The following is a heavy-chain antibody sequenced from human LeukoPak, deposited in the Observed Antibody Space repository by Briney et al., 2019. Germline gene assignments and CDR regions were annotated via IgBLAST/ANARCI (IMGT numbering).Heavy chain of an antibody. D-gene: IGHD3-10*01. J-gene: IGHJ4*02. CDR2: INHSGST. CDR3: ARGSLRRITMVRGAARFDY. Sequence: SETLSLTCAVYGGSFSGYYWSWIRQPPGKGLEWIGEINHSGSTNYNPSLKSRVTISVDTSKNQFSLKLGSVTAADTAVYYCARGSLRRITMVRGAARFDYWGQGTLVTVSS. V-gene: IGHV4-34*01. CDR1: GGSFSGYY.